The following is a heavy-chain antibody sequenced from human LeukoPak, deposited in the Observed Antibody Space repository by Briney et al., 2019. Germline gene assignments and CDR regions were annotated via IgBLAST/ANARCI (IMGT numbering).Heavy chain of an antibody. CDR1: GFTFSSYW. D-gene: IGHD6-19*01. V-gene: IGHV3-7*03. CDR3: AKVRAPSGWFNSDY. J-gene: IGHJ4*02. CDR2: IKQDGSEK. Sequence: GGSLRLSCAASGFTFSSYWMSWVRQAPGKGLEWVANIKQDGSEKYNVDSVKGRFTISRDNSKNTLYLQMNSLRVEDTAAYYCAKVRAPSGWFNSDYWGQGTLVTVSS.